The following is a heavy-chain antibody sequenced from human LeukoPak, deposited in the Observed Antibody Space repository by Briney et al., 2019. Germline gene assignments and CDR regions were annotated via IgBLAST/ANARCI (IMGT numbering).Heavy chain of an antibody. CDR1: GYSFNTYW. CDR2: IYPGDSDT. D-gene: IGHD2-2*01. J-gene: IGHJ4*02. CDR3: ARRQGCSTSSCPPDS. Sequence: RGESLKISCRGSGYSFNTYWIGWVRQMPGKGLEWMGIIYPGDSDTRYSPSFRGQVTMSADKSINTAYLQRSSLKASDTAMYFCARRQGCSTSSCPPDSWGQGTLVTVSS. V-gene: IGHV5-51*01.